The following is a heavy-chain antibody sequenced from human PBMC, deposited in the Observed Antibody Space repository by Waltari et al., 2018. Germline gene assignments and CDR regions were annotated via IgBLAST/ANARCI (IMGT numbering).Heavy chain of an antibody. CDR3: AGMGSSSSGYYFDY. CDR1: GGSISRGGYY. Sequence: QVQLQESGPGLVKPSQTLSLTCTVSGGSISRGGYYWSWIRQHPGKGLEWIGYIYYSGSTYYNPSLKSRVTISVDTSKNQFSLKLSSVTAADTAVYYCAGMGSSSSGYYFDYWGQGTLVTVSS. D-gene: IGHD6-6*01. V-gene: IGHV4-31*03. CDR2: IYYSGST. J-gene: IGHJ4*02.